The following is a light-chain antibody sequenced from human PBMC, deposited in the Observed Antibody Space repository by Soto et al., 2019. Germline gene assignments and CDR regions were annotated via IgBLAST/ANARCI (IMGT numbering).Light chain of an antibody. CDR2: RAS. CDR1: QSVSDNH. J-gene: IGKJ3*01. V-gene: IGKV3-20*01. CDR3: QQYGSSPRFT. Sequence: DIVLTQSPGTLSLSPGERATLSCRASQSVSDNHLAWYQQKPGQAPRLLIYRASRRATDIPDRFSDSGSGTEFSLTISRLEPEDFAVYYCQQYGSSPRFTFGPGTKVDI.